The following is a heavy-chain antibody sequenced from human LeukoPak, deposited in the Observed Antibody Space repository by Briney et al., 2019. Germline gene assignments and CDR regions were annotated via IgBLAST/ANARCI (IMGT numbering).Heavy chain of an antibody. Sequence: PGGSLRLSCAASGFTFKNYAMNWVRLSLGQGLEWVSAISGSGGSTYYADSVKGRFTISRDNSKNTLYLQMHSLRAEDTALYYCAKEPYGDNGLVLGYWGQGTLVTVSS. V-gene: IGHV3-23*01. CDR3: AKEPYGDNGLVLGY. CDR2: ISGSGGST. CDR1: GFTFKNYA. J-gene: IGHJ4*02. D-gene: IGHD4-17*01.